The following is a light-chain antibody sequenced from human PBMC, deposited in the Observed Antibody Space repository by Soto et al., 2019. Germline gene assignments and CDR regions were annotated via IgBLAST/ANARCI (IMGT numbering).Light chain of an antibody. CDR1: SGHNNYA. CDR2: LNSDGSH. J-gene: IGLJ2*01. Sequence: QTVVTQSPSASASLGASVKLTCTLSSGHNNYAIAWHQQQPEKGPRYLMTLNSDGSHSKGDGIPDRFSGSSSGAERYLIISSLQSEDEADYYCQTWGTGIHVVFGGGTKLTVL. CDR3: QTWGTGIHVV. V-gene: IGLV4-69*01.